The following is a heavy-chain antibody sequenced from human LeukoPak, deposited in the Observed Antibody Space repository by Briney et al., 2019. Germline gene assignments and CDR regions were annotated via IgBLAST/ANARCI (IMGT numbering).Heavy chain of an antibody. CDR1: GFTFDDYA. D-gene: IGHD6-13*01. V-gene: IGHV3-9*01. CDR3: AKDNSYTAAGIFAY. CDR2: ISWNSGSI. J-gene: IGHJ4*02. Sequence: PGGSLRLSCAASGFTFDDYAMPWVRQAPGKGLEWVSGISWNSGSIGYADSVKGRFTISRDNAKNSLYLQMNSLRAEDTALYYCAKDNSYTAAGIFAYWGQGTLVTVSS.